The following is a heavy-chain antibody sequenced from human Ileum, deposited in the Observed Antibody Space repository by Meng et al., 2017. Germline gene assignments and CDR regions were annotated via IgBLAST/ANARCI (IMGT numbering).Heavy chain of an antibody. Sequence: QLLELGGGFVQQGGSLRLSCTGSGFTFADYAINWVRQAPGKGLEWVSAISGNGAAKLYADSAKGRFTISRDNSKNSIYMEMYTLRVEDTAIYYCARWTYHYDFWGQGTLVTVSS. V-gene: IGHV3-23*01. CDR3: ARWTYHYDF. J-gene: IGHJ4*02. CDR1: GFTFADYA. CDR2: ISGNGAAK. D-gene: IGHD2-2*02.